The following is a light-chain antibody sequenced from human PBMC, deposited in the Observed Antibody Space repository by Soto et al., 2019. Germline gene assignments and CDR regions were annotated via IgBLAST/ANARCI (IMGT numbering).Light chain of an antibody. CDR3: ATWDDSLNGWV. CDR2: SDN. Sequence: SVLTQPPSASGTPGQRVTISCSGSSSNIGSNTVNWYRHLPGTAPKLLMYSDNQRPSGVPDRFSGSKSGTSASLAISGLQSEDAADYYCATWDDSLNGWVFGGGTKVTVL. V-gene: IGLV1-44*01. J-gene: IGLJ3*02. CDR1: SSNIGSNT.